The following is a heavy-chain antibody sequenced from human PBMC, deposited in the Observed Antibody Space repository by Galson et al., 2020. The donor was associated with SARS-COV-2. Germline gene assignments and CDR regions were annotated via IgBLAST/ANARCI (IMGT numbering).Heavy chain of an antibody. J-gene: IGHJ3*01. V-gene: IGHV2-5*02. CDR2: IYWDDDK. CDR1: GFSLSSSGVS. Sequence: SGPTLVKPTQTLPLTCTFSGFSLSSSGVSVGWIRQPPGQALEWLALIYWDDDKRYRPSLKSRLTITKDTSKNQVVLTMANMDPVDTGTDYCAHKPPGGPVADAFDVWGRGTMVTVSS. D-gene: IGHD3-10*01. CDR3: AHKPPGGPVADAFDV.